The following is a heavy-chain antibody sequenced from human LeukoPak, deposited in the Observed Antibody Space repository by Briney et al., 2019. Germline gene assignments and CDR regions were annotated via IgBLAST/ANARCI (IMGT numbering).Heavy chain of an antibody. J-gene: IGHJ5*02. Sequence: SVKVSCKASGGTFSSYAISWVRQAPGQGLEWMGGIIPIFGTANYAQKFQGRVTITTDESTSTAYMELSSLRSEDTVVYYCARAQDIVVVPAAIGRGWFDPWGQGTLVTVSS. V-gene: IGHV1-69*05. D-gene: IGHD2-2*01. CDR1: GGTFSSYA. CDR3: ARAQDIVVVPAAIGRGWFDP. CDR2: IIPIFGTA.